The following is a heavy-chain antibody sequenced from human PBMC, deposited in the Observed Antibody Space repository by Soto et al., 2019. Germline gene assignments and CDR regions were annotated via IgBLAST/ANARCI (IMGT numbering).Heavy chain of an antibody. V-gene: IGHV1-8*01. CDR3: AGGGCIGTSCYPYYYYAMDV. D-gene: IGHD2-2*01. CDR2: MNPNSGNT. J-gene: IGHJ6*02. Sequence: QVQLVQSGAEVKKPGASVKVSCKASGYTFTSSDITWVRQATGQGLEWMGWMNPNSGNTGYAHKFQGRVTMTRNTSIRTAYMELSSLRSEDTAVYYCAGGGCIGTSCYPYYYYAMDVWGQGTTVTVSS. CDR1: GYTFTSSD.